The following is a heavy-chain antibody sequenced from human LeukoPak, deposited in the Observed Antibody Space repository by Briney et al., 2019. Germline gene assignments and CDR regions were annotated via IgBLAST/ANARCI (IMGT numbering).Heavy chain of an antibody. CDR3: ARDGEGVLGFDY. Sequence: GGSLRLSCAASGFTFSSYGMHWVRQAPGKGLEWVAVISYDGSNLDYADSVKGRFTISRDTSKNTLYLQMNSLRAEDTAVYYCARDGEGVLGFDYWGQGALVTVSS. J-gene: IGHJ4*02. D-gene: IGHD2-8*02. V-gene: IGHV3-30-3*01. CDR2: ISYDGSNL. CDR1: GFTFSSYG.